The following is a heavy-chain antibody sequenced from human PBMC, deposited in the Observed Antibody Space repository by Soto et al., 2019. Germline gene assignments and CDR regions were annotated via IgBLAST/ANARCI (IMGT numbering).Heavy chain of an antibody. CDR2: INSDGSST. V-gene: IGHV3-74*01. D-gene: IGHD6-19*01. CDR3: ARKPMSSGWYNDYYYGMDV. Sequence: EVQLVEFGGGLVQPGGSLRLSCAASGFTFSSYWMHWVRQAPGKGLVWVSRINSDGSSTSYADSVKGRFTISRDNAKNTLYLQMNSLRAEDTAVYYCARKPMSSGWYNDYYYGMDVWGQGTTVTVSS. J-gene: IGHJ6*02. CDR1: GFTFSSYW.